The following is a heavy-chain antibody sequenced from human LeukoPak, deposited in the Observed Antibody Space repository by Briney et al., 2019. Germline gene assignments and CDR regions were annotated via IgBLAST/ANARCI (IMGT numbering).Heavy chain of an antibody. D-gene: IGHD5-24*01. J-gene: IGHJ4*02. V-gene: IGHV3-74*01. CDR3: ARDSYNNVDY. CDR2: ISTEGSST. Sequence: GGSLRLSCAASGFTFTSYWMHWFRQAPGKGLVWVSRISTEGSSTIYADSVKGRFTISRDNAKNTLYLQMNSLRAEDTAVYYCARDSYNNVDYWGQGTLVTVSS. CDR1: GFTFTSYW.